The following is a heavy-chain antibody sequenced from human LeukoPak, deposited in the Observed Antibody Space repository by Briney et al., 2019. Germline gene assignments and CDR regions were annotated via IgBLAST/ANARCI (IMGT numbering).Heavy chain of an antibody. CDR3: AKDGDSSSWYTAFDI. Sequence: PGGSLRLSCAASGFTFSTYAMSWVRQAPGKGLEWVSAISAGGVSIHYAESVRGRITTSRDNSKNTLYLQMNSLRAEDTAVYYCAKDGDSSSWYTAFDIWGQGTMVTVSS. V-gene: IGHV3-23*01. CDR1: GFTFSTYA. CDR2: ISAGGVSI. J-gene: IGHJ3*02. D-gene: IGHD6-13*01.